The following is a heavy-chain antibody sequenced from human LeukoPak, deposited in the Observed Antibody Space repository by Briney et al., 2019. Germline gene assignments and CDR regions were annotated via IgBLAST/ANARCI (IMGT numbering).Heavy chain of an antibody. CDR1: GFTVSSNE. D-gene: IGHD3-3*01. Sequence: TGGSLRLSCAASGFTVSSNEMSWVRQAPGKGLEWVAVISYDGSNKYYADSVKGRFTISRDNSKNTLYLQMNSLRAEDTAVYYCARTYDFGIGPPGDAFDNWGQGTLVTVFS. CDR3: ARTYDFGIGPPGDAFDN. V-gene: IGHV3-30-3*01. CDR2: ISYDGSNK. J-gene: IGHJ3*02.